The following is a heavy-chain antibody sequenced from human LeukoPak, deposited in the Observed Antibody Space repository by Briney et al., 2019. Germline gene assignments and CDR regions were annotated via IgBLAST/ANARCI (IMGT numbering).Heavy chain of an antibody. CDR1: GGSISSSSYY. Sequence: PSETLSLTCTVSGGSISSSSYYWGWIRQPAGKGLEWIGRIYTSGSTNYNPSLKSRVTISVDTSKNQFSLKLSSVTAADTAVYYCATHYSPSPIDYWGQGTLVTVSS. CDR3: ATHYSPSPIDY. D-gene: IGHD2-15*01. CDR2: IYTSGST. V-gene: IGHV4-61*02. J-gene: IGHJ4*02.